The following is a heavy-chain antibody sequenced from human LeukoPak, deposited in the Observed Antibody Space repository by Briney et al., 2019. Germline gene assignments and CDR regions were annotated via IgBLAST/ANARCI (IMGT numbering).Heavy chain of an antibody. V-gene: IGHV4-59*01. J-gene: IGHJ4*02. CDR3: ASTVWRNYYSSGEYFDY. CDR2: MYYSGST. Sequence: SETPSLTCTVSGGSISSYYWSWIRQPPGKGLEWIGYMYYSGSTNYNPSLKSRVTISVDTSKNQFSLKLSSVTAADTAVYYCASTVWRNYYSSGEYFDYWGQGTLVTVSS. D-gene: IGHD3-10*01. CDR1: GGSISSYY.